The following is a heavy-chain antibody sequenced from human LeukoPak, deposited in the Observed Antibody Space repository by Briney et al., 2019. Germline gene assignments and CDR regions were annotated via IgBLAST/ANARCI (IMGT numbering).Heavy chain of an antibody. CDR1: GFTVSSNY. D-gene: IGHD5-18*01. V-gene: IGHV3-53*01. CDR2: IYSGGST. Sequence: PGGSLRLSCAASGFTVSSNYMSWVRQAPGKGLEWVSVIYSGGSTYYADSVKGRFTISRDNSKNTLYLQMNSLRAEDTAVYYCAKDRWIQLWSSGYFDYWGQGTLVTVSS. CDR3: AKDRWIQLWSSGYFDY. J-gene: IGHJ4*02.